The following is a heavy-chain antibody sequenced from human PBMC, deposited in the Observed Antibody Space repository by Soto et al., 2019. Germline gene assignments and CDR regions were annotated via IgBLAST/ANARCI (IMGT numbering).Heavy chain of an antibody. Sequence: SVKVSCKASGYTFTSYYMHWVRQAPGQGLEWMGIIIPIFGTANYAQKFQGRVTITADESTSTAYMELSSLRSEDTAVYYCASMDTYYYGSGSSYWGQGTLVTVSS. CDR3: ASMDTYYYGSGSSY. CDR1: GYTFTSYY. J-gene: IGHJ4*02. V-gene: IGHV1-69*13. D-gene: IGHD3-10*01. CDR2: IIPIFGTA.